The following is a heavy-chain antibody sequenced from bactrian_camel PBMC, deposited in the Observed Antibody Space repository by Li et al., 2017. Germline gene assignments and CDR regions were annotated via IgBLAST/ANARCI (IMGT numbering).Heavy chain of an antibody. J-gene: IGHJ6*01. CDR3: AATMGDYALGVPLSPGGCEESDFGW. CDR1: FNTVTAWC. D-gene: IGHD5*01. CDR2: INGDGST. V-gene: IGHV3S31*01. Sequence: VQLVESGGGSVQAGGSLKLTCTASFNTVTAWCMSWFRQVPGGGREAVAGINGDGSTFYADSVKGRFTLSEDSATKTLYLQMDNLKPEDTAIYYCAATMGDYALGVPLSPGGCEESDFGWWGQGTQVTVS.